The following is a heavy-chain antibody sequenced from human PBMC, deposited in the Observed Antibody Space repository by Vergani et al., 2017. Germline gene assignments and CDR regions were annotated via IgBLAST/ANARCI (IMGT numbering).Heavy chain of an antibody. D-gene: IGHD3-22*01. CDR1: GGSISSSSYY. J-gene: IGHJ4*02. Sequence: QLQLQESGPGLVKPSETLSLTCTVSGGSISSSSYYWGWIRQPPGKGLEWIGSIYYSGSTYYNPSLKSRVTISVDTSKNQFSLKLSSVTAADTAVYYCASYYYYESSGYDYWGQGTLVTVSS. V-gene: IGHV4-39*01. CDR3: ASYYYYESSGYDY. CDR2: IYYSGST.